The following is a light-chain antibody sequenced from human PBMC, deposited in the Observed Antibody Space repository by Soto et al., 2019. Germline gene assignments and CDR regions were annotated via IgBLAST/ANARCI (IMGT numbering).Light chain of an antibody. CDR3: HHLNNYPPFT. J-gene: IGKJ3*01. CDR1: QDIKTY. V-gene: IGKV1-9*01. CDR2: GTF. Sequence: IQLTQSPSSLSASVGDRVSITCRASQDIKTYLAWYQQKQGKAPKLLISGTFTLQSGVPSRFNGSGSGTDFTLTISRLQPEDFAIYYCHHLNNYPPFTFGPGTKVDLE.